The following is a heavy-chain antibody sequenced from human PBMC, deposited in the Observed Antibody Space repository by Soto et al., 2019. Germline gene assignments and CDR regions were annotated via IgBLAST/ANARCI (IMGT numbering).Heavy chain of an antibody. Sequence: SETLSLTCAVYGGSFSGYYWSWIRQPPGKGLEWIGEINHSGSTNYNPSLKSRVTISVDTSKNQFSLKLSSVTAADTAVYYCASQSGKMPGYYPYCFGPRGQGTLVT. D-gene: IGHD3-3*01. CDR1: GGSFSGYY. V-gene: IGHV4-34*01. J-gene: IGHJ5*02. CDR2: INHSGST. CDR3: ASQSGKMPGYYPYCFGP.